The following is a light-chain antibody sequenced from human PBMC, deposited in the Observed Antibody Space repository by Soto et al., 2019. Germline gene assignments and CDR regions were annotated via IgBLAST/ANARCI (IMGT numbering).Light chain of an antibody. CDR1: SDINVGPYR. V-gene: IGLV5-45*03. J-gene: IGLJ2*01. CDR2: YKSDSDK. Sequence: QLVLTQPSSLSASPGASASLTCTLRSDINVGPYRIYWYQQKPGSRPQHLLTYKSDSDKQQGSGVPSRFSGSKDASANAAILLISGLQSEDEADYYCMIWHSTAVVFGGGTKLTV. CDR3: MIWHSTAVV.